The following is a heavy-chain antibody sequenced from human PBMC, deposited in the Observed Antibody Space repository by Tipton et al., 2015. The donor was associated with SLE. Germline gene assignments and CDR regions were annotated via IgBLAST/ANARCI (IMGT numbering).Heavy chain of an antibody. Sequence: SLRLSCAASGFTFSTYAMHWVRQAPGKGLEWVAVISYDGSDKYYADSVKGRFTISRDNSKNTLYLQMNGLRPEDTAVYYCAKRVGSYYGMDVWGQGTTVIVSS. CDR2: ISYDGSDK. V-gene: IGHV3-30*04. CDR3: AKRVGSYYGMDV. J-gene: IGHJ6*02. CDR1: GFTFSTYA. D-gene: IGHD3-10*01.